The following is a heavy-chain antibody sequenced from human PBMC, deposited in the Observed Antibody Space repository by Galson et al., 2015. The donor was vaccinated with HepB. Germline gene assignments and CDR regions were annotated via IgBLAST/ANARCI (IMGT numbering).Heavy chain of an antibody. J-gene: IGHJ4*02. CDR3: TRGQTTSEY. V-gene: IGHV3-7*01. CDR1: GFTFRSYW. Sequence: LRLSCAASGFTFRSYWMSWVRQAPGKGLEWVANIKQDGSEKYYVDSVKGRFTISRDNARNSLYLQINSLRAEDTTIYYCTRGQTTSEYWGQGTLVTVSS. D-gene: IGHD4-11*01. CDR2: IKQDGSEK.